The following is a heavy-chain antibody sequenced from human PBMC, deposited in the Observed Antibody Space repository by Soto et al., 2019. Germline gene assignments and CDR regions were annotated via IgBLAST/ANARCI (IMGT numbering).Heavy chain of an antibody. V-gene: IGHV1-2*04. D-gene: IGHD3-9*01. CDR1: GYTFTGYY. J-gene: IGHJ4*02. CDR2: INPNSGGT. CDR3: ARATTYYDILTGYYYPSAQYYFDY. Sequence: ASVKVSCKASGYTFTGYYRHWVRQAPGQGLEWMGWINPNSGGTNYAQKFQGWVTMTRDTSISTAYMELSRLRSDDTAVYYCARATTYYDILTGYYYPSAQYYFDYWGQGTLVTVSS.